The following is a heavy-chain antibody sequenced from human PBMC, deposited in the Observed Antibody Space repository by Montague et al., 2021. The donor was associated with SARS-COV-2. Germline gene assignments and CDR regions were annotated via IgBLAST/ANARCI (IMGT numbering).Heavy chain of an antibody. J-gene: IGHJ4*02. V-gene: IGHV4-31*03. Sequence: TRSLTCTVSGGSISSGGYYWSWIRQHPGEGLEWIGYIYYSGSTYYNPSLKSRVTISVDTSKNQFSLKLSSVTAADTAVYYCARALRRVVIKHFDYWGQGTLVTVSS. CDR1: GGSISSGGYY. CDR2: IYYSGST. D-gene: IGHD3-3*01. CDR3: ARALRRVVIKHFDY.